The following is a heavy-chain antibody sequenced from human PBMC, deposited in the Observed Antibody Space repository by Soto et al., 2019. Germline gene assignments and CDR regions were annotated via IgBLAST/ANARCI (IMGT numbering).Heavy chain of an antibody. Sequence: QVQLVQSGAEVKKPGASVKVSCKASGYTFTGYYMHWVRQAPGQGLEWMGWINPNSGGTNYAQKFQGWVTINKDTSISTPYMELSSLRSDATAVYYCAGDGHYYDSSGYHRPLDYFDYWGQGTLVTVSS. CDR3: AGDGHYYDSSGYHRPLDYFDY. J-gene: IGHJ4*02. CDR2: INPNSGGT. CDR1: GYTFTGYY. V-gene: IGHV1-2*04. D-gene: IGHD3-22*01.